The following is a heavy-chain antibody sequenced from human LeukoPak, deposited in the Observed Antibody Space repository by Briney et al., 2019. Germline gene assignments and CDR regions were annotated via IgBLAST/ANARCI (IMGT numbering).Heavy chain of an antibody. V-gene: IGHV4-59*01. CDR3: ARGRYNWNYYYGMDV. CDR2: IYYSGST. Sequence: SETLSLTCTVSGGSISSYYWSWIRQPPRKGLEWIGYIYYSGSTNYNPSLKSRVTISVDTSKNQFSLKLSSVTAADTAVYYCARGRYNWNYYYGMDVWGQGTTVTVSS. CDR1: GGSISSYY. J-gene: IGHJ6*02. D-gene: IGHD1-20*01.